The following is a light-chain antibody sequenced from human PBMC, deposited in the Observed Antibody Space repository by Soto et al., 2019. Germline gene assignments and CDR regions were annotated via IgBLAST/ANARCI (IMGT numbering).Light chain of an antibody. J-gene: IGKJ1*01. V-gene: IGKV3-20*01. CDR3: QQYGSSPKT. Sequence: EIVLTQSPGTLSLSPGERATLSCRASQSVTSNSLAWYQHKHGQVPRLLNYGASSRSAGIPGTFGGSESGTGFTFTIRSLDPEDFVVYYCQQYGSSPKTFGQGTKVEIK. CDR1: QSVTSNS. CDR2: GAS.